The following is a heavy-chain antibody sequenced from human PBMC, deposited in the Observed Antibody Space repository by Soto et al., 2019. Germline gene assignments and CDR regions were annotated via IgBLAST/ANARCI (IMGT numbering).Heavy chain of an antibody. V-gene: IGHV1-58*02. CDR3: ARDLDSWFDP. CDR2: IVVGSGNT. CDR1: GFTFTSSA. D-gene: IGHD2-2*03. J-gene: IGHJ5*02. Sequence: SVKVSCKASGFTFTSSAMQWVRQARGQRLEWIGWIVVGSGNTNYAQKLQGRVTMTTDTSTSTAYMELRSLRSDDTAVYYCARDLDSWFDPWGQGTLVTVS.